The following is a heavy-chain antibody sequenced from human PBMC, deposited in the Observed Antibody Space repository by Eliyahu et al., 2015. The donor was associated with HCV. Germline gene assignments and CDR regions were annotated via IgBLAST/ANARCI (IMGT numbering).Heavy chain of an antibody. CDR1: GFPFSNYW. Sequence: EVQLVESGGGLVQPGGSLRLSCAASGFPFSNYWMHWVRQAPGKGLVWVSRINPDGSSTSYTDSVKGRFTISRDNAKGTLFLQMNSLSAEDTAVYYCARDYHYGQPDHWGQGTLVTVSS. V-gene: IGHV3-74*01. J-gene: IGHJ4*02. CDR2: INPDGSST. D-gene: IGHD3-10*01. CDR3: ARDYHYGQPDH.